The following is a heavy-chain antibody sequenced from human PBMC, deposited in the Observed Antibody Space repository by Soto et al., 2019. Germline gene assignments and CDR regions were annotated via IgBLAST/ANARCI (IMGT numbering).Heavy chain of an antibody. CDR2: INRDGVT. CDR1: GGSFSGYY. D-gene: IGHD2-2*02. J-gene: IGHJ4*02. CDR3: ARTATQCSRTSCYTVALDF. Sequence: QVQLQQWGAGLLKPSETLSLTCAVFGGSFSGYYWGWIRQPPGKGLEWIGEINRDGVTNYNPSLKSPLTISVDTSKNQFSLKLNYVTAADTAVYYCARTATQCSRTSCYTVALDFWGQGTLVTISS. V-gene: IGHV4-34*01.